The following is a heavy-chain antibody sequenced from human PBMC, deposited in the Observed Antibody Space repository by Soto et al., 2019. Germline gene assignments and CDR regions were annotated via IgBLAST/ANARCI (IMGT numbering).Heavy chain of an antibody. CDR2: ISSSSSYI. Sequence: VGSLRLSCAASGFTFSSYTMNWVRQAPGKGLEWVSSISSSSSYIYYTDSVKGRFTISRDNAKNSLYLQMNSLTAEDTAVYYCASLSRFALDYWGQGSLVTVSS. V-gene: IGHV3-21*01. D-gene: IGHD3-10*01. CDR1: GFTFSSYT. CDR3: ASLSRFALDY. J-gene: IGHJ4*01.